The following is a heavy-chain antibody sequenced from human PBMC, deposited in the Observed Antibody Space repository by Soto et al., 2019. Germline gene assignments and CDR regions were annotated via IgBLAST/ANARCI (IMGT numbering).Heavy chain of an antibody. Sequence: EGQLLESGGALVQPGGSLRLACAASGFASSSYAMNWVRQAPGKGLEWVSSIGAVGGATYYADSVKGRFTISRDKSKNMLYLQMSGLRAEDTALYYCVKNRGASLWYGGSPGDAFDIWGQGTMVIVSP. D-gene: IGHD3-10*01. CDR3: VKNRGASLWYGGSPGDAFDI. V-gene: IGHV3-23*01. CDR1: GFASSSYA. J-gene: IGHJ3*02. CDR2: IGAVGGAT.